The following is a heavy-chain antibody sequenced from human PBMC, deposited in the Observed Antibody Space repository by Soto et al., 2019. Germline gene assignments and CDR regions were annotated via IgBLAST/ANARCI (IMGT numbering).Heavy chain of an antibody. D-gene: IGHD4-4*01. J-gene: IGHJ6*02. V-gene: IGHV4-31*03. CDR3: AGGYYSNSSYYYYGMDV. Sequence: QVQLQESGPGLVKPSQTLSLTCTVSGGSISSDGYYWSWIRQHPGKVLEWIGYIYYSGRTYYNTFLKSRVTITVDASKDQFSLRVSCAAAADTAVYYGAGGYYSNSSYYYYGMDVWGQGTTVTVSS. CDR1: GGSISSDGYY. CDR2: IYYSGRT.